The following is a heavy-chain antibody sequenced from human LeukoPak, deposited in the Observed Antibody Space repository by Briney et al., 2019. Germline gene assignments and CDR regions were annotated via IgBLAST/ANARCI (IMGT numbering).Heavy chain of an antibody. CDR2: IYDSGST. V-gene: IGHV4-59*01. J-gene: IGHJ3*02. CDR3: ARDDSSSDHDAFDI. Sequence: SETLSLTCTVSGGSISSYYWSWIRQPPGKGLEWIGYIYDSGSTNYNPSLKSRVTISVDTSKNQFSLKLSSVTAADTAVYYCARDDSSSDHDAFDIWGQGTMVTVSS. CDR1: GGSISSYY. D-gene: IGHD6-19*01.